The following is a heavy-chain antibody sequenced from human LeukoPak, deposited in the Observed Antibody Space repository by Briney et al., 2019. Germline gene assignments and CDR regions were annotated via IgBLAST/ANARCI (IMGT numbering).Heavy chain of an antibody. CDR2: ISSSGSTI. J-gene: IGHJ4*02. V-gene: IGHV3-48*03. CDR1: GFTFSSYE. CDR3: TRFAVDTPIVTEDY. Sequence: PGGSLRLSCAASGFTFSSYEMNWVRQAPGKGLEWVSYISSSGSTIYYADSVKGRFTISRDNAKNSLYLQMNSLKTEDTAVYYCTRFAVDTPIVTEDYWGQGTLVTVSS. D-gene: IGHD5-18*01.